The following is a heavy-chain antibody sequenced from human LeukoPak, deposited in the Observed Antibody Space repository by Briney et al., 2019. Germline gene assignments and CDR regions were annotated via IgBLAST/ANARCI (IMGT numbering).Heavy chain of an antibody. CDR3: ARNQAVAANRRAFDI. CDR1: GYSISSNNW. D-gene: IGHD6-19*01. J-gene: IGHJ3*02. CDR2: IYYSGST. V-gene: IGHV4-28*01. Sequence: NPSETLSLTCAVSGYSISSNNWWACIRPPRGKGLEWIVYIYYSGSTYYQPYNPSLTSRFTMSVATSKNQFSLKLDSVTEKDTAMYYWARNQAVAANRRAFDIWREGTMVTVSS.